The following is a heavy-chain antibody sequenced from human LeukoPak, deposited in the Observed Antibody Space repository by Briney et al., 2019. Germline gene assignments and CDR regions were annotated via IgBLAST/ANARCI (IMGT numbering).Heavy chain of an antibody. Sequence: GGSLRLSCAASGFTFSSYSMNWVRQAPGKGLEWVANIQQDGSEKSYVDSVKGRLTISRDNAKNSLYLQMNSLRAEDTAVYYCARVGRGYSSSVFRRDYYYMDVWGKGTTVTVSS. J-gene: IGHJ6*03. CDR3: ARVGRGYSSSVFRRDYYYMDV. CDR1: GFTFSSYS. V-gene: IGHV3-7*01. D-gene: IGHD6-13*01. CDR2: IQQDGSEK.